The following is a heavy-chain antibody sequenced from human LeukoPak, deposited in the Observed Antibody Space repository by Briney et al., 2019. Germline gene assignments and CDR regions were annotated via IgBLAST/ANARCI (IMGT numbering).Heavy chain of an antibody. CDR2: VSTSGSTI. CDR3: ARGPYSSSSYFDY. V-gene: IGHV3-48*03. CDR1: GFTFRSYE. D-gene: IGHD6-6*01. Sequence: PGGSLRLSCAASGFTFRSYEMNWVRQAPGKGLEWVSYVSTSGSTIYYADSVEGRFTISRDNAKRSLYLQVNSLRAEDTAVYYCARGPYSSSSYFDYWGQGTLVTVSS. J-gene: IGHJ4*02.